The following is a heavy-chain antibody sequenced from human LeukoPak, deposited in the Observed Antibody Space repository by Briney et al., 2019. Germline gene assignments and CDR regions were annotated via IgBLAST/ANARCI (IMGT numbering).Heavy chain of an antibody. V-gene: IGHV3-21*06. Sequence: GGSLRLSCAASGFTFSSYAMSWVRQAPGKGLEWVSSVSNSGDYIHYADSVEGRFTISRDNSKNSLYLQMNSLRAEDTAVYYCARALIGYYFDYWGQGTLVTVSS. CDR2: VSNSGDYI. J-gene: IGHJ4*02. CDR3: ARALIGYYFDY. D-gene: IGHD2-8*01. CDR1: GFTFSSYA.